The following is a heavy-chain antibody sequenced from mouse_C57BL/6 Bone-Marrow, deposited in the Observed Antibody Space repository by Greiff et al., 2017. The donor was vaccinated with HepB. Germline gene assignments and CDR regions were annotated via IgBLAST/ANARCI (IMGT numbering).Heavy chain of an antibody. CDR2: ISYSGST. CDR1: GYSITSDY. D-gene: IGHD2-1*01. CDR3: ARGEGNYVGWYFDV. Sequence: EVMLVESGPGLAKPSQTLSLTCSVTGYSITSDYWNWIRKFPGNKLEYMGYISYSGSTYYYPSLKSRISITRDTSKNQYYLQWNSVTTEDTATYYCARGEGNYVGWYFDVWGTGTTVTVSS. J-gene: IGHJ1*03. V-gene: IGHV3-8*01.